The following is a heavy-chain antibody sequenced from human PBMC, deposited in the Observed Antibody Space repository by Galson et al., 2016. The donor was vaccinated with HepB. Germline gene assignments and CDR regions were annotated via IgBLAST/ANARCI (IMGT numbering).Heavy chain of an antibody. J-gene: IGHJ5*02. Sequence: SLRLSCAASGFTFSNYSMNWVRQAPGKGLEWVSSISSSYSYIFYADSVKGRFTISRDNTKKSLYLQMNSLRAEDTAVYYCARDYLGGTIFGVNNWFDPWGQRTLVTVSS. V-gene: IGHV3-21*01. CDR2: ISSSYSYI. CDR1: GFTFSNYS. D-gene: IGHD3-3*01. CDR3: ARDYLGGTIFGVNNWFDP.